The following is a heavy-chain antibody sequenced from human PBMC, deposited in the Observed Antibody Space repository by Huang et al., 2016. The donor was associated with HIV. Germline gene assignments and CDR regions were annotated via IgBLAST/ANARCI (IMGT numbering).Heavy chain of an antibody. V-gene: IGHV1-8*01. J-gene: IGHJ4*02. D-gene: IGHD2-15*01. CDR3: ATLPPVNYGRSGGRVRDY. CDR2: MNPNSGNT. CDR1: GYTFSNYD. Sequence: QVQLVQSGAEVKKPGASVKVSCKASGYTFSNYDINWVRQAPGQGLEWMGWMNPNSGNTGHARKFQGRVTMTRSTSISTAYMELSRLRFEDTAVYYCATLPPVNYGRSGGRVRDYWGQGSLVTVSS.